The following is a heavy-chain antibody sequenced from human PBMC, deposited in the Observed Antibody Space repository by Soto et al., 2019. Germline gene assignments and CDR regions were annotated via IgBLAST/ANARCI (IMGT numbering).Heavy chain of an antibody. CDR2: ISSGGI. CDR3: VRDFDWAFEY. V-gene: IGHV3-48*04. D-gene: IGHD3-9*01. CDR1: GFTFRRYS. Sequence: EVQLVESGGGLTQPGGSLRLSCAASGFTFRRYSMNWVRQAPGKGLEWISYISSGGIYYADSVKGRCTISRDDAKNSLFLQMNSLRVEDTALYYGVRDFDWAFEYWGQGTLVTVSS. J-gene: IGHJ4*02.